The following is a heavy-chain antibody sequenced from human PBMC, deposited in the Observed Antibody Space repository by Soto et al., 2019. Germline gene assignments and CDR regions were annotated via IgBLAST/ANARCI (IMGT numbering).Heavy chain of an antibody. CDR1: GGSFSSYP. V-gene: IGHV1-69*06. D-gene: IGHD3-22*01. CDR3: ARDYYDGAGYYSWYFDL. J-gene: IGHJ2*01. CDR2: IIPIFGTT. Sequence: QVQLVQSGAEVKKPGSSVKVSCKASGGSFSSYPISWVRQAPGQGLEWMGGIIPIFGTTNYAQKFQGRVTITADKSTSTAYIELSSLRSEDTAVYYCARDYYDGAGYYSWYFDLWGRGTLVTVSS.